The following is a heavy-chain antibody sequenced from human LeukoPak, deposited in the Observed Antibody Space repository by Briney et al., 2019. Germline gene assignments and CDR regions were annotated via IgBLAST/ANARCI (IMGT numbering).Heavy chain of an antibody. CDR1: GFTFSTYT. D-gene: IGHD3-16*01. CDR3: GRGGERRGGAFDI. J-gene: IGHJ3*02. CDR2: ISSSSSYI. Sequence: GGSLRLSCAASGFTFSTYTMNWVRQAPGKGLEWVSSISSSSSYIYYADSVKGRFTISRDKAKNSLYLQMNSLRAEDTALYYCGRGGERRGGAFDIWGQGTMVTVSS. V-gene: IGHV3-21*01.